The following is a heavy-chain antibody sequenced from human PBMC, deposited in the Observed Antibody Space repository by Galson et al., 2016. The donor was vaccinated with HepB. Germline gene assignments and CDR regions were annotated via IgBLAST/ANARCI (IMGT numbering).Heavy chain of an antibody. V-gene: IGHV3-9*01. CDR1: GFTFDDYA. Sequence: SLRLSCAASGFTFDDYAMHWVRQAPGKGLEWVSGISWNSGSIGYADSVKGRFTISRDNAKNSLYLQMNSLRAEDTALYYCAKDTSGGDFDYWGQGTLVTVSS. CDR3: AKDTSGGDFDY. CDR2: ISWNSGSI. J-gene: IGHJ4*02. D-gene: IGHD2-15*01.